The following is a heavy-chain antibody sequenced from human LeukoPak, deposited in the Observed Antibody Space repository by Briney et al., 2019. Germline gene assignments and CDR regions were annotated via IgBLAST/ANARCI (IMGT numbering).Heavy chain of an antibody. CDR2: IYKGGTP. J-gene: IGHJ3*02. V-gene: IGHV3-53*01. CDR3: ARDQSAYGGAFDI. CDR1: GFTVSSNY. Sequence: GGSLRLSCAASGFTVSSNYVSWFRQAPGKGLEWVSVIYKGGTPYYVDSVKGRFTISRDNSKNTLYLQMNNLRAEDTAVYYCARDQSAYGGAFDIWGQGAMATVSS. D-gene: IGHD3-10*01.